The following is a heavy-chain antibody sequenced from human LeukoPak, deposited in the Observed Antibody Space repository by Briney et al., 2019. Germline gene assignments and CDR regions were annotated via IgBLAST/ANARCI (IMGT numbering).Heavy chain of an antibody. CDR1: GFTVSGNY. V-gene: IGHV3-53*01. CDR3: ARGESTAYDAFDI. D-gene: IGHD2-2*01. J-gene: IGHJ3*02. CDR2: IYSGGST. Sequence: PGGSLRLSCAASGFTVSGNYMSWVRQAPGKGLEWVSVIYSGGSTYYADSVKGRFTISRDNSKNTLYLQMNSLRAEDTAVYYCARGESTAYDAFDIWGQGTMVTVSS.